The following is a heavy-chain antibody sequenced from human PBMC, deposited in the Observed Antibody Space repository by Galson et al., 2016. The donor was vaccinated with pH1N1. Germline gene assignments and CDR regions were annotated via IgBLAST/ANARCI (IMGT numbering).Heavy chain of an antibody. J-gene: IGHJ4*02. CDR3: VRAVGRAEAH. D-gene: IGHD1-26*01. CDR2: MNQDGNKK. Sequence: SLRLSCAASGFTLSSYWMSWVRQAPGKGLEWVANMNQDGNKKYYVDSVKGRFIISRDYSQNSLYLQVNSLRAEDTAMYYCVRAVGRAEAHWGQGTLVTVSS. V-gene: IGHV3-7*01. CDR1: GFTLSSYW.